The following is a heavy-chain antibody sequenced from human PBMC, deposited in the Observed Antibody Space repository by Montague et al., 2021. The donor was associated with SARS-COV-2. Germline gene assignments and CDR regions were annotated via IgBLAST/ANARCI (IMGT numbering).Heavy chain of an antibody. CDR2: LYYTGIT. V-gene: IGHV4-39*01. CDR1: GYSISSCSYY. D-gene: IGHD3-10*01. J-gene: IGHJ4*02. Sequence: SETLSLTCTVSGYSISSCSYYWGRLRQPPGKGLEWIGTLYYTGITYSNLSGQGPVAISAATSQKQFSLKLSSATAADAAVYYCARYSYDSCCYHRYYDYWGQGTLVTVSS. CDR3: ARYSYDSCCYHRYYDY.